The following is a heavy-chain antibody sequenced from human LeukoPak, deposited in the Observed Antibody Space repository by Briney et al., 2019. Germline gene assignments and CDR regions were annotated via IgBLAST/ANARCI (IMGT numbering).Heavy chain of an antibody. V-gene: IGHV4-59*08. Sequence: SETLSLTCAVYGGSFSGYYWSWIRQPPGNGLEWIGYIYYSGSTNYNPSLKSRVTISVDTSKNQFSLKLSSVTAADTAVYYCARRDYGGQFDYWGQGTLVTVSS. CDR1: GGSFSGYY. D-gene: IGHD4-23*01. CDR3: ARRDYGGQFDY. CDR2: IYYSGST. J-gene: IGHJ4*02.